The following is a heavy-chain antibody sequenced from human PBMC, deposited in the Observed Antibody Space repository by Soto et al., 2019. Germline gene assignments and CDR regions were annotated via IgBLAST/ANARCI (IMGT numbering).Heavy chain of an antibody. CDR2: FDPEDGET. J-gene: IGHJ5*02. Sequence: ASVKVSFKVSGYTLTELSMHWVRQAPGKGLEWMGGFDPEDGETIYAQKFQGRVTMTEDTSTDTAYMELSSLRSEDTAVYYCATERLRCFAWLSQHWLDPWGQGPLITVSS. D-gene: IGHD3-9*01. V-gene: IGHV1-24*01. CDR1: GYTLTELS. CDR3: ATERLRCFAWLSQHWLDP.